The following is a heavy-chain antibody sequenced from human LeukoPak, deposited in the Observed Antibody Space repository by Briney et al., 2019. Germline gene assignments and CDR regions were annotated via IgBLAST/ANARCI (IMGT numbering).Heavy chain of an antibody. Sequence: LAGGSLRLSCAASGFTVSSNYMSWVRQAPGKGLEWVSVIYSGGSTYYADSVKGRFTISRDNSKNTLYLQMNSLRAEDTAVYYCARDGLYCSGGSCYYYWGQGTLVTVSS. CDR3: ARDGLYCSGGSCYYY. V-gene: IGHV3-53*01. J-gene: IGHJ4*02. D-gene: IGHD2-15*01. CDR2: IYSGGST. CDR1: GFTVSSNY.